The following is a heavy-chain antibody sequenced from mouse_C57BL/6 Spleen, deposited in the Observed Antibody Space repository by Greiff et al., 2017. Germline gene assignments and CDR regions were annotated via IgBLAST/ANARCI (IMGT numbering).Heavy chain of an antibody. CDR2: IDPANGNT. V-gene: IGHV14-3*01. CDR1: GFNIKNTY. J-gene: IGHJ4*01. D-gene: IGHD2-10*02. CDR3: AISSLVSPYAMDY. Sequence: EVQLQQSVAELVRPGASVKLSCTASGFNIKNTYMHWVKQRPEQGLEWIGRIDPANGNTKYAPKFQGKATITAATSSNTAYLQLSSLSSEVTAIYYCAISSLVSPYAMDYWGQGTSVTVSS.